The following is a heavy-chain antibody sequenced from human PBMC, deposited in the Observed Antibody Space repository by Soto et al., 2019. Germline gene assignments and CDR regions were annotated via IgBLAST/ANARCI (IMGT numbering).Heavy chain of an antibody. Sequence: PGGSLRLSCAASGFTLSSYGMHWVRQAPGKGLEWVAVISYDGSNKYYADSVKGRFTISRDNSKNTLYLQMNSLRAEDTAVYYCAKGKRRLVKIFGVVLPAFDIWGQGTMVTVSS. CDR2: ISYDGSNK. D-gene: IGHD3-3*01. J-gene: IGHJ3*02. V-gene: IGHV3-30*18. CDR1: GFTLSSYG. CDR3: AKGKRRLVKIFGVVLPAFDI.